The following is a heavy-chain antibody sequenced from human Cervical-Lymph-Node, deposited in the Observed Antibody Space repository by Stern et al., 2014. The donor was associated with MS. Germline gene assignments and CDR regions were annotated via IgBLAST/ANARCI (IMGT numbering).Heavy chain of an antibody. CDR1: GYTFTSHG. CDR2: ITTPNGNT. J-gene: IGHJ4*02. D-gene: IGHD6-13*01. V-gene: IGHV1-18*01. Sequence: VQLVESGTEVKKPGASVKVSCKTSGYTFTSHGISWVRQVPGQGLEWMGWITTPNGNTDYAQKAQDRVTLTTDTSTNIAYMELRSLRSDDTAVYYCARSSSWYFDYWGQGTLVAVSS. CDR3: ARSSSWYFDY.